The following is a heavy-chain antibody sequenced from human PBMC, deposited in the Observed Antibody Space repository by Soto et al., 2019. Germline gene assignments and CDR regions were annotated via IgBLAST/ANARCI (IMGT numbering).Heavy chain of an antibody. D-gene: IGHD6-19*01. CDR3: VIGGIAVAAHVTHYYGMDV. CDR2: ISAYNGNT. J-gene: IGHJ6*02. V-gene: IGHV1-18*01. CDR1: GYTFTSYG. Sequence: QVQLVQSGAEVKKPGASVKVSCKASGYTFTSYGISWVRQAPGQGLEWMGWISAYNGNTNYAQKLQGRVTMTTDTSTSTAYMELRSLRSDDTAVYYCVIGGIAVAAHVTHYYGMDVWGQGTTVTVSS.